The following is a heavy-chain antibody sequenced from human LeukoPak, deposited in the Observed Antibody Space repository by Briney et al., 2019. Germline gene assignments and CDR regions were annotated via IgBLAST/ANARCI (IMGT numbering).Heavy chain of an antibody. CDR3: ARGGSLSNAFDI. V-gene: IGHV4-4*07. J-gene: IGHJ3*02. CDR2: IYTSGST. Sequence: SETLSLTCSVSGGSSSSYFWSWIRQPAGKGLEWIGRIYTSGSTNYNPSLKSRVTMSVDTSRNQFSLRLNSVTAADTAVYYCARGGSLSNAFDIWGQGTMVTVSS. CDR1: GGSSSSYF. D-gene: IGHD6-13*01.